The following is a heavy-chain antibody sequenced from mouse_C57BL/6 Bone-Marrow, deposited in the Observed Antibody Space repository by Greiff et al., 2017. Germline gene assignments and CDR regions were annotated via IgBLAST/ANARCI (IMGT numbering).Heavy chain of an antibody. CDR2: IRNKANGYTT. CDR1: GFTFTDYY. V-gene: IGHV7-3*01. D-gene: IGHD1-1*02. Sequence: EVKLVESGGGLVQPGGSLSLSCAASGFTFTDYYMSWVRQPPGKALEWLGFIRNKANGYTTEYSASVKGRFTISRDNSQSILYLQMNALRAEDSATYYYARFRCGNFDYWGKGTTLTVSS. J-gene: IGHJ2*01. CDR3: ARFRCGNFDY.